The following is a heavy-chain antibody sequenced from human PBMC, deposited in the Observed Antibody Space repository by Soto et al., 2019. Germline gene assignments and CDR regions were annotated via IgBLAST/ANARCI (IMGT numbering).Heavy chain of an antibody. CDR3: ARDGEGYCSGGSCSFYDY. CDR2: IWYDGSNK. D-gene: IGHD2-15*01. Sequence: QVQLVESGGGVVQPGRSLRLSCAASGFTFSSYGMHWVRQAPGKGLEWVAVIWYDGSNKYYADSVKGRFTISRDNSKNTLYLQMDSLRVEDTAVYYCARDGEGYCSGGSCSFYDYWGQGTLVTVSS. CDR1: GFTFSSYG. V-gene: IGHV3-33*01. J-gene: IGHJ4*02.